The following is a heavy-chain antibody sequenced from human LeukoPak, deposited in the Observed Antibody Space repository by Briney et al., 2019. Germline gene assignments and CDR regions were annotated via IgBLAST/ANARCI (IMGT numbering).Heavy chain of an antibody. CDR2: IWSHGNTK. D-gene: IGHD4-17*01. CDR3: ARDDDYDDHNTFDM. Sequence: GGSLRLSCAASGFVFSTYGMHWVRQAPGKGLEWVAVIWSHGNTKKYADSVTGRFTISRDNSKNTLYLEMNALRAEDTAVYYCARDDDYDDHNTFDMWGHGTMVTVSS. CDR1: GFVFSTYG. J-gene: IGHJ3*02. V-gene: IGHV3-33*01.